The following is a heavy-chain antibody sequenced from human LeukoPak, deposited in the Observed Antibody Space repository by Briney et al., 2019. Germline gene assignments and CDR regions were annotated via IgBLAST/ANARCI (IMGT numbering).Heavy chain of an antibody. CDR1: GGSISSGGYY. V-gene: IGHV4-31*03. J-gene: IGHJ5*02. Sequence: SETLSLTCTVSGGSISSGGYYGSWIRQHPGKGLEWIGYIYYSGSTYYNPSLKSRVTISVATSKNQFSLKLSSVTAAGTAVYYWAREGVAAAGTSFGWFDPWGQGTLVTVSS. D-gene: IGHD6-13*01. CDR3: AREGVAAAGTSFGWFDP. CDR2: IYYSGST.